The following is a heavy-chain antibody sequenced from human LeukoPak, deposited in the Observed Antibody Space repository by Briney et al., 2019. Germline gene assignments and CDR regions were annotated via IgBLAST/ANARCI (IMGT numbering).Heavy chain of an antibody. V-gene: IGHV4-34*01. CDR3: ARGLYCSGGSCYFGY. CDR1: GGSFSGYY. Sequence: SETLSLTCAVYGGSFSGYYWSWIRQPPGKGLEWIGEINHSGSTNYNPSLKSRVTIPVDTSKNQFSLKLSSVTAADTAVYYCARGLYCSGGSCYFGYWGQGTLVTVSS. CDR2: INHSGST. D-gene: IGHD2-15*01. J-gene: IGHJ4*02.